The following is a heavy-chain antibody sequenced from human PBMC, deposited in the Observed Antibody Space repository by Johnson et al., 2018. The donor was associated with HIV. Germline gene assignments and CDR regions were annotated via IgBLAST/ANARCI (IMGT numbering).Heavy chain of an antibody. Sequence: VQLVESGGGLVQPGGSLRMSCVASGFTFSTYGMTWVRQAPGKGLEWVAFIWCDGSNKSYAGSVKGRFTISRDNSKNTLYLQLNSLRAEDTAVYYCARLAIDYSSGWYGLAFDIWGQGTMVTVSS. D-gene: IGHD6-19*01. CDR1: GFTFSTYG. V-gene: IGHV3-33*08. J-gene: IGHJ3*02. CDR3: ARLAIDYSSGWYGLAFDI. CDR2: IWCDGSNK.